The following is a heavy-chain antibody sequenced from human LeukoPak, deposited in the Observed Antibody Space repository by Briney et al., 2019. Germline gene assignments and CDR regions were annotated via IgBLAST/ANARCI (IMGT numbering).Heavy chain of an antibody. J-gene: IGHJ6*02. Sequence: GGSLRLSCAASGFTFSSYAMSWVRQAPGMGLEWVSAVSGSGGSTYYADSVEGRFTISRDNSKNTLYLQMNSLRAEDTAVYYCARATYCGGDCLAYGMDVWGQGTTVTVSS. CDR1: GFTFSSYA. V-gene: IGHV3-23*01. D-gene: IGHD2-21*02. CDR3: ARATYCGGDCLAYGMDV. CDR2: VSGSGGST.